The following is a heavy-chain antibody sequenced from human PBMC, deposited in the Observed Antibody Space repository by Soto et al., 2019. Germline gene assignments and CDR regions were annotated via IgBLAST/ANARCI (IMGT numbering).Heavy chain of an antibody. V-gene: IGHV3-48*02. Sequence: GESLKISCAASGFTFSSYSVNWVRQAPGKGLEWVSYISSGSTTIYYADSVKGRFTISRDNAKNSLYLQMNSLRDEDTAVYYCARIISGYRYGSDYYYYGMDVWGQGSTVTVSS. J-gene: IGHJ6*02. CDR1: GFTFSSYS. CDR2: ISSGSTTI. D-gene: IGHD5-18*01. CDR3: ARIISGYRYGSDYYYYGMDV.